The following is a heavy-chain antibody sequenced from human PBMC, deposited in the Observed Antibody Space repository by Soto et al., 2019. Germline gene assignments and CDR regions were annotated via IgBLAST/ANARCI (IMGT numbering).Heavy chain of an antibody. J-gene: IGHJ5*02. CDR1: GGSVSSSSYY. Sequence: PSETLSLTCTVSGGSVSSSSYYWGWIRQPPGKGLEWIGSIYYSGSTYYNPSHKSRVTISVDTSKNQFSLKLSSVTAADTAVYYCAKSYYDFWSGYLNWFDPWGQGTMVTVYS. CDR2: IYYSGST. CDR3: AKSYYDFWSGYLNWFDP. V-gene: IGHV4-39*01. D-gene: IGHD3-3*01.